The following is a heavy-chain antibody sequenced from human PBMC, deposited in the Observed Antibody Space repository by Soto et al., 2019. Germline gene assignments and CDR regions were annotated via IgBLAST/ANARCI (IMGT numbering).Heavy chain of an antibody. CDR1: GYTFTGYY. Sequence: ASVKVSCKASGYTFTGYYMHWVRQAPGQGLEWMGWINPNSGGTNYAQKFQGWVTMTRDTSISTAYMELSRLGSDDTAVYYCAREGDIVATIKRSWFDPWGQGTLVTVSS. CDR3: AREGDIVATIKRSWFDP. V-gene: IGHV1-2*04. CDR2: INPNSGGT. J-gene: IGHJ5*02. D-gene: IGHD5-12*01.